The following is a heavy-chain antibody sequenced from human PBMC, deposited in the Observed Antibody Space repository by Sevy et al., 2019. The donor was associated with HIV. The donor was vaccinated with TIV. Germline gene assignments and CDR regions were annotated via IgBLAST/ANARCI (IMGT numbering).Heavy chain of an antibody. Sequence: GSLRLSCAASGFTFSNAWMSWVRQAPGKGLEWVGRIKSKTDGGTTDYAAPVKGRFTISRDDSKTTRYLQMNSLKTGDTAVDYCTTDSGGGWDWGGNLFDYWGQGTLVTVSS. CDR2: IKSKTDGGTT. J-gene: IGHJ4*02. V-gene: IGHV3-15*01. CDR1: GFTFSNAW. D-gene: IGHD7-27*01. CDR3: TTDSGGGWDWGGNLFDY.